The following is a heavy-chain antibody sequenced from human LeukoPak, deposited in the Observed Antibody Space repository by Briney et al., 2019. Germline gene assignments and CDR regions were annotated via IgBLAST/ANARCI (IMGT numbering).Heavy chain of an antibody. Sequence: ASVKVSCKASGYIFTTYYMHWMRQAPGQGPEWMGIINPRGGSTDYARKFQGRITMTSDTSTSTVYMELNSLRSDDTAVYFCARVGSAAATADYWGQGTLVTVSS. CDR3: ARVGSAAATADY. J-gene: IGHJ4*02. CDR1: GYIFTTYY. V-gene: IGHV1-46*01. D-gene: IGHD6-25*01. CDR2: INPRGGST.